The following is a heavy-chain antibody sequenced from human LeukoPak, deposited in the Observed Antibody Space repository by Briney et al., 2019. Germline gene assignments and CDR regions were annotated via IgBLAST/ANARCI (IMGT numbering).Heavy chain of an antibody. J-gene: IGHJ4*02. CDR1: GGSSSGYY. CDR2: INHSGST. D-gene: IGHD3-10*01. CDR3: ARSMVRGEGYFDY. V-gene: IGHV4-34*01. Sequence: SETLSLTCAVYGGSSSGYYWSWIRQPPGKGLEWIGEINHSGSTNYNPSLKSRVTISVDTSKNQFSLKLSSVTAADTAVYYCARSMVRGEGYFDYWGQGALVTVSS.